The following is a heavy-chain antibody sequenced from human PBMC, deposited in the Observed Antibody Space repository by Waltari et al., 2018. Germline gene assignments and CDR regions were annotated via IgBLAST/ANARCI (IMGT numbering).Heavy chain of an antibody. CDR2: ISSSGSTI. J-gene: IGHJ4*02. CDR3: ARGYGKNIAARS. D-gene: IGHD6-6*01. CDR1: GFTFSSYE. Sequence: EVQLVESGGGLVQPGGSLRLSCAASGFTFSSYEMNWVPQAPGKGLEWVSYISSSGSTIYYADSVKGRFTISRDNAKNSLYLQMNSLRAEDTAVYYCARGYGKNIAARSGGQGTLVTVSS. V-gene: IGHV3-48*03.